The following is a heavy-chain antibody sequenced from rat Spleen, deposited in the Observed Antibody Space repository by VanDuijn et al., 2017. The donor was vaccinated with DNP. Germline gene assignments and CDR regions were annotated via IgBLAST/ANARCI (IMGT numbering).Heavy chain of an antibody. CDR3: ARSVRATSYYAMDA. CDR2: INYSGIT. CDR1: AYSITTNY. V-gene: IGHV3-1*01. Sequence: EVQLQESGPGLVEPSQSLSLTCSVTAYSITTNYWGWIRKFPGNKMEWVGHINYSGITTYNPSLKSRISITRDTSKNQFFLQLRSVTTEDTATYYCARSVRATSYYAMDAWGQGTSVTVSS. D-gene: IGHD1-3*01. J-gene: IGHJ4*01.